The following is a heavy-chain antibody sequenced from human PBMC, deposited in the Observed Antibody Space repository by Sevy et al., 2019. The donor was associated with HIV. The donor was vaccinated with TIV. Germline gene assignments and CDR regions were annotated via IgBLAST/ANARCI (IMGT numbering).Heavy chain of an antibody. CDR1: GFTFSSYA. Sequence: GGSLRLSCAASGFTFSSYAMHWVRQAPGKGLEWVAVISYDASNKYYADSVKGRFTISRDNSKNTLYLQMNSLRAEDTAVYYCARVNSGIVVVISPQYYFDYWGQGTLVTVSS. V-gene: IGHV3-30-3*01. J-gene: IGHJ4*02. CDR3: ARVNSGIVVVISPQYYFDY. CDR2: ISYDASNK. D-gene: IGHD3-22*01.